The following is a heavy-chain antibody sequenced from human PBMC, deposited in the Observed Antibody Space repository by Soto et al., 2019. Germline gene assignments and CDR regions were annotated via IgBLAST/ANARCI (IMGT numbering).Heavy chain of an antibody. Sequence: GGSLRLSCAASGFTFSSYAMHWVRQAPGKGLEWVAVISYDGSNKYYADSVKGRFTISRDNSKNTLYLQMNSLRAEDTAVYYCARDREQWLVQSLHDYWGQGTLVTVSS. D-gene: IGHD6-19*01. CDR2: ISYDGSNK. V-gene: IGHV3-30-3*01. CDR1: GFTFSSYA. CDR3: ARDREQWLVQSLHDY. J-gene: IGHJ4*02.